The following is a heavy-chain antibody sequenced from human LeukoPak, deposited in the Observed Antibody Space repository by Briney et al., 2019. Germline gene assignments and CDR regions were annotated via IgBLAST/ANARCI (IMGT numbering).Heavy chain of an antibody. CDR1: GGTFSSYA. Sequence: ASVKVSCKASGGTFSSYAISWVRQAPGQGLEWMGGIIPIFGTANYAQKFQGRVTITTDESTSTAYMELSSLRSEDTAVYYCARGDPHLVYYDSSGYPLDYWGQGTLVTVSS. J-gene: IGHJ4*02. V-gene: IGHV1-69*05. CDR2: IIPIFGTA. D-gene: IGHD3-22*01. CDR3: ARGDPHLVYYDSSGYPLDY.